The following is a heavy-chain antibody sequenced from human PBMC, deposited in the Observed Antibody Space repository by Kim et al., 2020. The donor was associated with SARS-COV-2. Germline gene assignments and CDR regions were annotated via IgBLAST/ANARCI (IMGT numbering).Heavy chain of an antibody. D-gene: IGHD3-10*01. CDR3: ARAGSGWFGELFFDY. Sequence: PSPKGRVTITVDTSKNPFSLKLSSVTAADTAVYYCARAGSGWFGELFFDYWGQGTLVTVSS. V-gene: IGHV4-34*01. J-gene: IGHJ4*02.